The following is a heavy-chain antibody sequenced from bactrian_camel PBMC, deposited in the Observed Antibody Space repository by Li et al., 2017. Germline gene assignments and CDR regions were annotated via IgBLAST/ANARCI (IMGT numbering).Heavy chain of an antibody. D-gene: IGHD2*01. CDR3: AAVYLRGAAASDSYCLNGKPSDYYY. Sequence: HVQLVESGGGSVQAGGSLQLSCVASTNKGYNCMGWFRQAPGKEREWVAAIASSGSTTYTDSVKGRFTIFKDNANNTLYLQMNRLQPEDTAMYYCAAVYLRGAAASDSYCLNGKPSDYYYWGQGTQVTVS. CDR1: TNKGYNC. V-gene: IGHV3S53*01. CDR2: IASSGST. J-gene: IGHJ4*01.